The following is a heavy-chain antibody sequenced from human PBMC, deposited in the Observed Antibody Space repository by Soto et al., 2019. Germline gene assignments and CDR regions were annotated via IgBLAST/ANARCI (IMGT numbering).Heavy chain of an antibody. V-gene: IGHV3-30*18. CDR1: GFTFSAFG. Sequence: QLQLLQSGGGVVQPGRSLRLSCVASGFTFSAFGMHWVRQAPGKGLEWVAVISADGRKTFYADSVKGRFTISRDSPHKALFLDLSSLRGDDTAVYFCAKDRGSWDYYYGMEAWGQGTPVTVSS. CDR3: AKDRGSWDYYYGMEA. CDR2: ISADGRKT. J-gene: IGHJ6*02. D-gene: IGHD3-10*01.